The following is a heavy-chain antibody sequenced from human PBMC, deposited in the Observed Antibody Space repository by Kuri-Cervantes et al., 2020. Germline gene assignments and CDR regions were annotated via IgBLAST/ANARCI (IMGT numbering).Heavy chain of an antibody. Sequence: GESLKISCAASGFTFSSYSMNWVRQAPGKGLEWVSSITSTSNYIYYADSVKGRFTISRDNAKNTLYLQMNSLRAEDTAVYYCAREQYSDNAFDIWGQGTMVTVSS. J-gene: IGHJ3*02. CDR3: AREQYSDNAFDI. CDR2: ITSTSNYI. V-gene: IGHV3-21*01. CDR1: GFTFSSYS. D-gene: IGHD1-26*01.